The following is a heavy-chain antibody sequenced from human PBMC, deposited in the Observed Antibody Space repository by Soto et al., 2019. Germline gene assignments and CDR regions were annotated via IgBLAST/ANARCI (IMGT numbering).Heavy chain of an antibody. CDR3: ARDRGRLANY. J-gene: IGHJ4*02. CDR1: GYTFTSYD. D-gene: IGHD5-12*01. V-gene: IGHV1-8*01. CDR2: MNPNSGNT. Sequence: GASVKVSCKASGYTFTSYDINWVRQATGQGLEWMGWMNPNSGNTGYAQKLQGRVTMTTDTSTSTAYMELRSLRSDDTAVYYCARDRGRLANYWGQGTLVTVSS.